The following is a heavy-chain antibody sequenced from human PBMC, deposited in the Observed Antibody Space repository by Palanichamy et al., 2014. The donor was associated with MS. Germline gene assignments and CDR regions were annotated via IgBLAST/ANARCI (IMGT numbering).Heavy chain of an antibody. D-gene: IGHD5-18*01. V-gene: IGHV1-3*01. CDR3: ARDLKQLYLQFDY. CDR2: INVGIDNT. J-gene: IGHJ4*02. Sequence: QVQLVQSGAEVKKPGASVKISCKASGYTFTSYAMHWVRQAPGQRLEWMGWINVGIDNTKYSEKFEGRVTFTRDTTASTAYMELSSLRSEDTAMYYCARDLKQLYLQFDYWGQGTLVTVSS. CDR1: GYTFTSYA.